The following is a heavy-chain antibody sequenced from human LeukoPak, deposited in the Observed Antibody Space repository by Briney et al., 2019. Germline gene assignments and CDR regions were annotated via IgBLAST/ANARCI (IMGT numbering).Heavy chain of an antibody. CDR1: GGSVSSDY. CDR2: ISYSGSS. Sequence: SETLSLTCTVSGGSVSSDYWSRIRQPPGKGLEWIGWISYSGSSNYSPSLKSRVTLSVDTSKNQFSLKLSSVTAADTAVYYCARGGASSKFFDYWGQGTLVTVSS. V-gene: IGHV4-59*02. J-gene: IGHJ4*02. CDR3: ARGGASSKFFDY. D-gene: IGHD6-6*01.